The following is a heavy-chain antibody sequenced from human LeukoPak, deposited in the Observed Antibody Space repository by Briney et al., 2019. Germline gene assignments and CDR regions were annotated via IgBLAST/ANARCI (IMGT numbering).Heavy chain of an antibody. J-gene: IGHJ6*03. V-gene: IGHV1-2*02. CDR1: GYTFTGYY. CDR3: ARDGRRYYYYYMDV. Sequence: ASVNVSCKASGYTFTGYYMHWVRQAPGQGLEWMGWINPNSGGTNYAQKFQGRVTMTRDTSISTAYMELSRLRSDDTAVYYCARDGRRYYYYYMDVWGKGTTVTISS. CDR2: INPNSGGT.